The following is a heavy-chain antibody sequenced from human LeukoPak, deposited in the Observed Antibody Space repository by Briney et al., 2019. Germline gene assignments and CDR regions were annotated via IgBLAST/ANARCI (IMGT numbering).Heavy chain of an antibody. CDR3: AGGTGWLAPNYFWFDP. J-gene: IGHJ5*02. D-gene: IGHD6-19*01. Sequence: SVKVSCKASGGTFSSYAISWVRQAPGQGLEWMGGIIPIFGTANYAQKFQGRVTITADKSTSTAYMELSSLRSEDTAVYYCAGGTGWLAPNYFWFDPWGQGTLVTVSS. CDR1: GGTFSSYA. CDR2: IIPIFGTA. V-gene: IGHV1-69*06.